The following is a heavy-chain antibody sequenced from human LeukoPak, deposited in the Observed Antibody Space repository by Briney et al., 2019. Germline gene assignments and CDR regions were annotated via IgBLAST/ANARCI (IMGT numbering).Heavy chain of an antibody. J-gene: IGHJ5*02. Sequence: PSETLSLTCTVSGGSISSSYWSWIRQPPGKGLEWIGYIYYSGSTNYNPSLKSRVTMSVDTSKNQFSLNLNSVTAADTAVYYCARWDGDPWGQGTLVTVSS. CDR1: GGSISSSY. CDR3: ARWDGDP. D-gene: IGHD1-26*01. V-gene: IGHV4-59*08. CDR2: IYYSGST.